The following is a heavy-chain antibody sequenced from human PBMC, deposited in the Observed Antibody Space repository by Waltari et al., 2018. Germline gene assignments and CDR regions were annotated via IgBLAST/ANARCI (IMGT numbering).Heavy chain of an antibody. CDR3: ARADYDFWSGYPPHGMDV. D-gene: IGHD3-3*01. CDR1: GYTFTSYA. V-gene: IGHV1-3*01. Sequence: QVQLVQSGAEVKKPGASVKVSCKASGYTFTSYAMHWVRQAPGQRLEWMGWINAGNGNTKDSQKFQGRVTITRDTSASTAYMELSSVTAADTAVYYCARADYDFWSGYPPHGMDVWGQGTTVTVSS. CDR2: INAGNGNT. J-gene: IGHJ6*02.